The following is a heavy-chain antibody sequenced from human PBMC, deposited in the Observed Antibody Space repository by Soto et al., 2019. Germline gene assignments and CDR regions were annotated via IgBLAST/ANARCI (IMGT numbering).Heavy chain of an antibody. CDR3: ARLAAAGTGGRYYYYYGMDV. CDR2: IIPIFGTA. J-gene: IGHJ6*02. V-gene: IGHV1-69*01. D-gene: IGHD6-13*01. Sequence: VKVSCKASGGTFSSYAISWVRQAPGQWLEWMGGIIPIFGTANYAQKFQGRVTITADESTSTAYMELSSLRSEDTAVYYCARLAAAGTGGRYYYYYGMDVWGQGTTVTV. CDR1: GGTFSSYA.